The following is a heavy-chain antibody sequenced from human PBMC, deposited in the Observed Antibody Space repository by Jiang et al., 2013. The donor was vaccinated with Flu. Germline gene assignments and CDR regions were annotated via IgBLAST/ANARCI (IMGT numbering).Heavy chain of an antibody. CDR1: GFSLSTSGVG. Sequence: KPTQTLTLTCTFSGFSLSTSGVGVGWIRQPPGKALEWLALIYWDDDKRYSPSLKSRLTITKDTSKNQVVLTMTNMDPVDTATYYCAHRKELLLSRGPSPPTFDYWGQGTLVTVSS. CDR3: AHRKELLLSRGPSPPTFDY. CDR2: IYWDDDK. J-gene: IGHJ4*02. D-gene: IGHD1-26*01. V-gene: IGHV2-5*02.